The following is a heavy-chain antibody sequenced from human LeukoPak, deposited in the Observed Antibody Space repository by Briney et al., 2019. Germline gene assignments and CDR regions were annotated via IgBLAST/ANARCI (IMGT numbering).Heavy chain of an antibody. J-gene: IGHJ3*02. Sequence: GGSLRLSCAASGFTFSSYSMNWVRQAPGKGLEWVSSISTSSSYIYYADSVKGRFTISRDNAKNSLYLQMNSLRAEDTAVYYCARVFQAAGCTYFAFDIWGQGTMVTVSS. D-gene: IGHD6-13*01. CDR3: ARVFQAAGCTYFAFDI. CDR2: ISTSSSYI. V-gene: IGHV3-21*01. CDR1: GFTFSSYS.